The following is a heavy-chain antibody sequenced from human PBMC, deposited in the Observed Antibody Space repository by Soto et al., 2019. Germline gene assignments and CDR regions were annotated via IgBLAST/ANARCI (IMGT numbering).Heavy chain of an antibody. Sequence: PGGSLRLSCAASGFTFSSYAMSWVRQAPGKGLEWVSAISGSGGTTYYADSVKGRFTISRDNAKNTLYLQMNSLRAEDTAVYYCARSIEYQLLFIYGMDVWGQGTTVTVSS. CDR3: ARSIEYQLLFIYGMDV. CDR2: ISGSGGTT. D-gene: IGHD2-2*01. J-gene: IGHJ6*02. V-gene: IGHV3-23*01. CDR1: GFTFSSYA.